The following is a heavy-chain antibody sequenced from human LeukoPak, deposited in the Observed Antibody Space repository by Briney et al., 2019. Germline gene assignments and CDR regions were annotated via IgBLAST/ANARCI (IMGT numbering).Heavy chain of an antibody. V-gene: IGHV3-23*01. CDR3: AKDQRQSPYYYNYAMDV. CDR2: ISGSGDSI. CDR1: GFTFSSYA. Sequence: GGSLRLSCAASGFTFSSYAMSWVRQAPGKGLEWVSTISGSGDSIYYADSVKGRFTISRDNSKNTLYLQMNSLRAEDTAVYYCAKDQRQSPYYYNYAMDVWGQGTTVTVSS. J-gene: IGHJ6*02. D-gene: IGHD2-21*01.